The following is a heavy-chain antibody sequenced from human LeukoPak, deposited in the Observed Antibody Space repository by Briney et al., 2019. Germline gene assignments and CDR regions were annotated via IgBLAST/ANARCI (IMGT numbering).Heavy chain of an antibody. CDR1: GFTFSSYW. V-gene: IGHV3-7*01. Sequence: GGSLRLSCAASGFTFSSYWMSWVRQAPAKGLEWVANIKQDGSEKYYVDSVKGRFTISRDNSKNTLYLQMNSLRAEDTAVYYCATDRGGLAAAGKKDYYYYGMDVWGQGTTVTVSS. CDR3: ATDRGGLAAAGKKDYYYYGMDV. CDR2: IKQDGSEK. D-gene: IGHD6-13*01. J-gene: IGHJ6*02.